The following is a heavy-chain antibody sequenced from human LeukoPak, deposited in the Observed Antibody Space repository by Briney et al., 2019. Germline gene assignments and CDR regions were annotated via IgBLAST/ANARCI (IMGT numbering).Heavy chain of an antibody. J-gene: IGHJ4*02. CDR3: AKGNYGYYFDY. D-gene: IGHD1-7*01. V-gene: IGHV3-23*01. CDR1: GFTFSSHA. CDR2: ISVTGDIT. Sequence: SGGSLRLSCAASGFTFSSHAMAWVRQAPGKGLEWVSAISVTGDITYYGDSVKGRFAISRDNSRNTLYLQTNSLRAEDTAVYHCAKGNYGYYFDYWGQGILVTVPS.